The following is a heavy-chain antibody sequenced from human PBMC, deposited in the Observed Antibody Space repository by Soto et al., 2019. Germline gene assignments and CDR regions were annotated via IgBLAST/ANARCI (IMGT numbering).Heavy chain of an antibody. CDR3: ARTSLYRDGYNYPFDY. CDR1: GGTFSSYA. Sequence: WASVKVSCKASGGTFSSYAISWVRQAPGQGLEWMGGIIPIFGTANYAQKFQGRVTITADESTSTAYMELSSLRSEDTAVYYCARTSLYRDGYNYPFDYWGQGTLVTVSS. J-gene: IGHJ4*02. CDR2: IIPIFGTA. D-gene: IGHD5-12*01. V-gene: IGHV1-69*13.